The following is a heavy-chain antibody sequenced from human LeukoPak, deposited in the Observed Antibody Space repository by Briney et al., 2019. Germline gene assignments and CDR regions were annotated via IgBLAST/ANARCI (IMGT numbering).Heavy chain of an antibody. J-gene: IGHJ4*02. CDR2: IGSSGGAI. V-gene: IGHV3-48*03. CDR1: GFTFSSYE. Sequence: PGGSLRLSCAAPGFTFSSYEMHWVRQAPGKGLEWISYIGSSGGAIYYADSVKGRFNIFRDNSKNTLFLQMNSLRAEDTAVYYCAKGVTASCYAALNYWGQGTLVTVSS. D-gene: IGHD2-2*01. CDR3: AKGVTASCYAALNY.